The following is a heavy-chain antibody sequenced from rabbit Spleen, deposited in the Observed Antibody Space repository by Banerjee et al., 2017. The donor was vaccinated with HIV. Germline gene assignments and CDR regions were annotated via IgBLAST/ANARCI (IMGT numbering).Heavy chain of an antibody. Sequence: EESGGGLVKPEGSLTLTCKASGVSFSGSYWICWVRQAPGKGLEWIACIDAGSDGTYYASWAKGRFTISKTSSTVDLKMTSLTAADTATYFCARDLDGVIGWNFGWWGQGTLVTVS. CDR1: GVSFSGSYW. J-gene: IGHJ3*01. CDR2: IDAGSDGT. D-gene: IGHD4-1*01. CDR3: ARDLDGVIGWNFGW. V-gene: IGHV1S45*01.